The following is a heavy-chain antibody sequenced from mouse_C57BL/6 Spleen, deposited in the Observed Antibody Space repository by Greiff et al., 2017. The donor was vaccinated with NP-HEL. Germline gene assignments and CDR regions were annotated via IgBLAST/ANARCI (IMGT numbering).Heavy chain of an antibody. CDR3: ARPYYYAMDY. Sequence: QVQLQQSGPELFTPGASVKISCKASGYAFSTCWPPTSPHSPLHFLDFLFLIYPFYGDTNYNGKFKGKATLTADKSSSTAYMQLSSLTSEDSAVYFCARPYYYAMDYWGQGTSVTVSS. V-gene: IGHV1-82*01. CDR2: IYPFYGDT. J-gene: IGHJ4*01. CDR1: GYAFSTCW.